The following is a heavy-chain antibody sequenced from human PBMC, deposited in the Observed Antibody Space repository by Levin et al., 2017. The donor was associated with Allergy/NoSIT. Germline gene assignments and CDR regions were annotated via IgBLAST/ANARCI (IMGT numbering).Heavy chain of an antibody. CDR3: ARSRYSSGGGAYDYGMDV. CDR1: GGSISSYY. Sequence: PSETLSLTCTVSGGSISSYYWSWIRQPPGKGLEWIGYIYYSGSTNYNPSLKSRVTISVDTSKNQFSLKLSSVTAADTAVYYCARSRYSSGGGAYDYGMDVWGQGTTVTVSS. J-gene: IGHJ6*02. V-gene: IGHV4-59*01. D-gene: IGHD6-19*01. CDR2: IYYSGST.